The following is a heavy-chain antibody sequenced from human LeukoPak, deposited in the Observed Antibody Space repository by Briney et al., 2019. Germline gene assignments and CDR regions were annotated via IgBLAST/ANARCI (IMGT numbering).Heavy chain of an antibody. CDR2: INPNSGGT. CDR1: GYTFTSYG. V-gene: IGHV1-2*06. D-gene: IGHD3-10*01. Sequence: ASVKVSCKASGYTFTSYGISWVRQAPGQGLEWMGRINPNSGGTNYAQKFQGRVTMTRDTSISTAYMELSRLRSDDTAVYYCARDFYYGSGSNWGQGTLVTVSS. J-gene: IGHJ4*02. CDR3: ARDFYYGSGSN.